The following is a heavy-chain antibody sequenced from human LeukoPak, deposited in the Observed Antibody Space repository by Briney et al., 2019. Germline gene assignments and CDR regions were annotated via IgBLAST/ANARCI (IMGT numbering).Heavy chain of an antibody. Sequence: PGGSLRLSCAASGFSVSNNYMAWVRQVPGKGLEWVSDIYTTGTTYYGDSVRDRFTISRDNVKNMLYLQMDSLRAEDTAVYFCARGNCDKQRCYTSPFDFWGQGTLVTVSS. CDR2: IYTTGTT. J-gene: IGHJ4*02. CDR3: ARGNCDKQRCYTSPFDF. D-gene: IGHD3-16*02. CDR1: GFSVSNNY. V-gene: IGHV3-53*01.